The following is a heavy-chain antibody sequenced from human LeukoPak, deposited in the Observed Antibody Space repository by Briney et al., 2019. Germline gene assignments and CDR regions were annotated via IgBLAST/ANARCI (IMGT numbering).Heavy chain of an antibody. CDR1: GFTFSRYW. CDR2: IKQDGSEK. D-gene: IGHD3-16*01. Sequence: PGGSLRLSCAASGFTFSRYWMSWVRQAPGKGLEWVANIKQDGSEKYYVDSVKGRFTISRDNAKNSLYLQMNSLRAEDTAVYYCARDARGMDYFDYWGQGTLVTVSS. V-gene: IGHV3-7*01. CDR3: ARDARGMDYFDY. J-gene: IGHJ4*02.